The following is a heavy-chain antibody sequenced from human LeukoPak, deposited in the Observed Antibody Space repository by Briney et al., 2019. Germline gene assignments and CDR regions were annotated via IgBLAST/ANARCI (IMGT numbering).Heavy chain of an antibody. D-gene: IGHD2-2*01. Sequence: GGSLRLSCAASEFTFSSHSMNWVRQAPGKGLEWVSSISRSGGSILRRLTEGPIHHLQRHAKNSLYLQMNSLRAEDTAVYFCARSLKVSAALDVFDIWGQGTMVTVSS. CDR1: EFTFSSHS. J-gene: IGHJ3*02. V-gene: IGHV3-21*01. CDR3: ARSLKVSAALDVFDI. CDR2: ISRSGGS.